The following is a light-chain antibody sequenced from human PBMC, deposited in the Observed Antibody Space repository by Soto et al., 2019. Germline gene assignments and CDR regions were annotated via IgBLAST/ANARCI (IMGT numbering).Light chain of an antibody. Sequence: QPVLTQPPSASGTPGQRVTISCSGSSSNIGKNTVNWYQQLPGTAPKLLIHSDTQRPSGVPDRFSGSKSGTSASLAISGLQSEDEADYYCAAWDDSLNGWVFGGGTKVTVL. V-gene: IGLV1-44*01. J-gene: IGLJ3*02. CDR1: SSNIGKNT. CDR3: AAWDDSLNGWV. CDR2: SDT.